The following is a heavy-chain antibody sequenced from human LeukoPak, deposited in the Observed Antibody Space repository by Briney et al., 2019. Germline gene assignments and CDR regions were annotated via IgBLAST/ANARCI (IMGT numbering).Heavy chain of an antibody. Sequence: GRSLRLSCAASGFTFSSYGMHWVRQAPGKGLEWVAVISYDGSNKYYADSVKGRFTISSDNSKNTLYLQMNSLRAEDTAVYYCAKDMVKYSSGLDYWGQGTLVTVSS. CDR3: AKDMVKYSSGLDY. CDR2: ISYDGSNK. V-gene: IGHV3-30*18. J-gene: IGHJ4*02. D-gene: IGHD6-19*01. CDR1: GFTFSSYG.